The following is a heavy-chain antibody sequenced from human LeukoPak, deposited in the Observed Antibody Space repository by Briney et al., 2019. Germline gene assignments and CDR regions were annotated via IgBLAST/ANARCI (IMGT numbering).Heavy chain of an antibody. V-gene: IGHV1-46*01. CDR1: GYTFTKYY. D-gene: IGHD3-22*01. Sequence: ASVKVSCKASGYTFTKYYIHGVRQSPGQGLEWMGLIHPGGDNKNYAQNFQGRVTMTRHTSMSTVYMELSSLSSEDTGIYYCARGTGDSSGGWGQGTLVTV. CDR2: IHPGGDNK. CDR3: ARGTGDSSGG. J-gene: IGHJ4*02.